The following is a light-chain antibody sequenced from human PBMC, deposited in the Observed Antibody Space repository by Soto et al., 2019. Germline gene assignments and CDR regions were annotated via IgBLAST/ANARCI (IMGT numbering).Light chain of an antibody. V-gene: IGLV2-14*03. Sequence: QSALTQPASVSGSPGQSITISCAGTSADIGAFNYVSWYQHHPGKAPKLLIYDVSDRPSGVSTRFSAFKSANTASLTISALQAADEADYYCSSYSSSSALVFGGGTQLTVL. CDR2: DVS. CDR3: SSYSSSSALV. J-gene: IGLJ2*01. CDR1: SADIGAFNY.